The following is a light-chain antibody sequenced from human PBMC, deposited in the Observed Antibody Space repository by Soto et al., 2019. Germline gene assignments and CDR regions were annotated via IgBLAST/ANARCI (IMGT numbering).Light chain of an antibody. CDR1: QSISSY. V-gene: IGKV1-39*01. Sequence: DIQMTQSPSSLSASVGDRVTITCRASQSISSYLNWYKQKPGKAPKLLIYAASSLQSGVPSRFSGSGSGTDFTLTISSLQPEDFATDYCQQSYSTPYTWGQGTKLEIK. CDR2: AAS. J-gene: IGKJ2*01. CDR3: QQSYSTPYT.